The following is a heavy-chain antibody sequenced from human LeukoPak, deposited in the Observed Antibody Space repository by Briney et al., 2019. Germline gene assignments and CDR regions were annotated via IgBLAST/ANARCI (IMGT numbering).Heavy chain of an antibody. J-gene: IGHJ4*01. CDR2: INSDGRST. D-gene: IGHD3-10*01. CDR3: ARGRAGNYYNHNDY. CDR1: GFTFSSNL. Sequence: GGSLRLSCAASGFTFSSNLMHWVRQGPGKGLVWVSHINSDGRSTRYADSVKGRFTISRDNAKNTLYLQMNSLRAEDTAVYYCARGRAGNYYNHNDYWGQGTLVTVSS. V-gene: IGHV3-74*01.